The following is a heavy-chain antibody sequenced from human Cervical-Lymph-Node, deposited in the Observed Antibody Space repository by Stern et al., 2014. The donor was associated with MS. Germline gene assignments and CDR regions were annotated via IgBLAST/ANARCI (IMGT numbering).Heavy chain of an antibody. D-gene: IGHD2/OR15-2a*01. CDR2: IYYSGST. CDR3: ARDKGFFFL. Sequence: VQLVESGPGLVKPSETLSLTCTVSGGSITNYYWSWIRQPPGKGLEWIGYIYYSGSTNYNPSLKSRVTISVDTSKNQFSLKLSSVTAADTAVYYCARDKGFFFLWGPGTLVTVSS. V-gene: IGHV4-59*01. CDR1: GGSITNYY. J-gene: IGHJ4*01.